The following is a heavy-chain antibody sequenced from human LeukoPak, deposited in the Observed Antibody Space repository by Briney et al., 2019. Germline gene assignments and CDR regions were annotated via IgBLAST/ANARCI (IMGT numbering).Heavy chain of an antibody. V-gene: IGHV4-38-2*01. CDR3: ASYYGSGRNWFDP. CDR1: GYSISSGYY. CDR2: IYHSGST. J-gene: IGHJ5*02. D-gene: IGHD3-10*01. Sequence: SEALSLTCAVSGYSISSGYYWGWIRQRPGKGLEWIGSIYHSGSTYYNPSLKSRVTISVDTSKNQFSLELSSVTAADTAVYYCASYYGSGRNWFDPWGQGTLVTVSS.